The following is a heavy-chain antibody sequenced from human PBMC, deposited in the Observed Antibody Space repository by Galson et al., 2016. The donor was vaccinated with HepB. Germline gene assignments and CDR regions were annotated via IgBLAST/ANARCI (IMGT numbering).Heavy chain of an antibody. Sequence: SLRLSCAASGFTFSMYAMHWVRQAPGKGLEWVAVISSDGSDKYNADSVKGRLTISRDNSKNTLYLEMNSLRTEDTAVYYCARGWGTIRRGSCFDYWGQGTLVTVSS. CDR1: GFTFSMYA. CDR3: ARGWGTIRRGSCFDY. CDR2: ISSDGSDK. V-gene: IGHV3-30*04. J-gene: IGHJ4*02. D-gene: IGHD3-3*01.